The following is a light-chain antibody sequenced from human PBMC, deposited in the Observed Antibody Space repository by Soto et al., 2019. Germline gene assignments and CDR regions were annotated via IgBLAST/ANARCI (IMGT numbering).Light chain of an antibody. Sequence: QSVLTQPASVSGSPGQSITISCTGTSSDVGGYNYVSWYQQHPGKAPKLMIYEVSNRPSGVSNRFSGSKSGNTASLTISGLHAEDEADYCCSSYTSSSTRVFGTGTKVTVL. CDR3: SSYTSSSTRV. V-gene: IGLV2-14*01. CDR2: EVS. CDR1: SSDVGGYNY. J-gene: IGLJ1*01.